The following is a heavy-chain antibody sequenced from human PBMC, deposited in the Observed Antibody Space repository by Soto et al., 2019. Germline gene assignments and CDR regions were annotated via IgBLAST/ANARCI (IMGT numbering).Heavy chain of an antibody. Sequence: SETLSLTCTVAGGSISSGGYYWSWIRQHPGKGLEWIGYIYYSGSTYYNPSLKSRVTISVDTSKNQFSLKLSSVTAADTAVYYCARGYYYDSSGYYPDEDTNWFDPWGQGTLVTVSS. CDR1: GGSISSGGYY. D-gene: IGHD3-22*01. CDR3: ARGYYYDSSGYYPDEDTNWFDP. V-gene: IGHV4-31*03. J-gene: IGHJ5*02. CDR2: IYYSGST.